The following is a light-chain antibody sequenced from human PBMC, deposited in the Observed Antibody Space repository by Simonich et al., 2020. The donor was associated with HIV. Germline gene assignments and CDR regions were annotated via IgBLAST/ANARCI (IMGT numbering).Light chain of an antibody. CDR2: DAS. V-gene: IGKV3-11*01. J-gene: IGKJ1*01. CDR1: QRVSSY. CDR3: QHRSNWPPT. Sequence: EIVMTQSPATLSLSQGDRATLFCRASQRVSSYLAWYQQNPGQAPRLLIYDASNRATGIPARFSGSGSGTDFTLTISSLEAEDFAVYYCQHRSNWPPTFGQGTKVDIK.